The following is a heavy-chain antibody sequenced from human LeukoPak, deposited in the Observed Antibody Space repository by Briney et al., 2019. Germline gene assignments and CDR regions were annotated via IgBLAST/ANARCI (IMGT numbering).Heavy chain of an antibody. CDR3: VRGGYYYGPSD. J-gene: IGHJ4*02. D-gene: IGHD3-10*01. Sequence: SETLSLTCTVSGGSISSYYWSWIRQPAGTGLEWIGRTYTSGTINYNPSLKSRVTMSVDTSKNQFSLKLSSVTAADTAVYYCVRGGYYYGPSDWGQGTLVTVSS. CDR2: TYTSGTI. CDR1: GGSISSYY. V-gene: IGHV4-4*07.